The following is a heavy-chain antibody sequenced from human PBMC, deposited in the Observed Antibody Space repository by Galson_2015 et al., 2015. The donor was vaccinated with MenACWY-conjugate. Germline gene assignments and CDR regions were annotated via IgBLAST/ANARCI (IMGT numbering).Heavy chain of an antibody. CDR1: GFSFSSFA. J-gene: IGHJ3*01. Sequence: SLRLSCAASGFSFSSFALHWVRQAPGKGLEYVSGISKNGGSADYADSVKDRFTISRDNSKNILYLQVSSLRNDDTALYFCVKGQQFWDVFHLWGQGTMVIVSS. CDR2: ISKNGGSA. CDR3: VKGQQFWDVFHL. V-gene: IGHV3-64D*08. D-gene: IGHD1-26*01.